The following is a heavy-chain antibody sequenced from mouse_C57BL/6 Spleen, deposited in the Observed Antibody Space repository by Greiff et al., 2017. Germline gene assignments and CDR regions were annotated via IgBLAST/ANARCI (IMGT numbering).Heavy chain of an antibody. D-gene: IGHD1-1*01. Sequence: QVQLKESGAELVRPGTSVKVSCKASGYAFTNYLIEWVKQRPGQGLEWIGVINPGSGGTNYNEKFKGKATLTADKSSSTAYMQLSSLTSEDSAVYFCARSGDCGSAYAMDYWGQGTSVTVSS. CDR3: ARSGDCGSAYAMDY. J-gene: IGHJ4*01. CDR1: GYAFTNYL. CDR2: INPGSGGT. V-gene: IGHV1-54*01.